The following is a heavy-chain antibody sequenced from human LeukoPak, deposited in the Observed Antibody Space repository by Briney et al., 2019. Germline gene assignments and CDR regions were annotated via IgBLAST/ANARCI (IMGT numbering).Heavy chain of an antibody. CDR2: IWYDGSNK. CDR1: GFTFSSYG. CDR3: ARDGSYGSGSYNFDY. V-gene: IGHV3-33*01. Sequence: GGSLRLFCAASGFTFSSYGMHWVRQATGKGLEWVAVIWYDGSNKYYADSVKGRFTISRDNSKNTLYLQINSLRAEDTAVYYCARDGSYGSGSYNFDYWGQGTLVTVSS. J-gene: IGHJ4*02. D-gene: IGHD3-10*01.